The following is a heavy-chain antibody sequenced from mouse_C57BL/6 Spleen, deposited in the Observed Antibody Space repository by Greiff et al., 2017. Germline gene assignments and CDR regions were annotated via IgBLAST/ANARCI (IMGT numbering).Heavy chain of an antibody. Sequence: VQLRQSGPELVKPGASVKISCKASGYTFTDYYMNWVKQSHGKSLEWIGDINPNNGGTSYNQKFKGKATLTVDKSSSTAYMELRSLTSEDSAVYYCARRDYDAMDYWGQGTSVTVSS. CDR2: INPNNGGT. V-gene: IGHV1-26*01. J-gene: IGHJ4*01. CDR1: GYTFTDYY. CDR3: ARRDYDAMDY.